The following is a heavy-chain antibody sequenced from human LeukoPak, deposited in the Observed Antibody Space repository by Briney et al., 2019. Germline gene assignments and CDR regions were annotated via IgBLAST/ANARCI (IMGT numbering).Heavy chain of an antibody. CDR3: ARDQPYDYVWGSYQVPNWFDP. Sequence: PSETLSPTCTVSGASISSNIYYWGWIRQPPGKGLEWIGSIYYSGRTYYNPSLKSRVTISVDTSKNQFSLKLSSVTAADTAVYYCARDQPYDYVWGSYQVPNWFDPWGQGTLVTVSS. J-gene: IGHJ5*02. CDR1: GASISSNIYY. D-gene: IGHD3-16*02. CDR2: IYYSGRT. V-gene: IGHV4-39*07.